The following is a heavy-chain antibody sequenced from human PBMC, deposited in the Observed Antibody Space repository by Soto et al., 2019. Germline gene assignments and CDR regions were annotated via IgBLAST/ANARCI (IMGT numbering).Heavy chain of an antibody. J-gene: IGHJ5*02. Sequence: SETLSLTCTVSGGSISSSSYYWGWIRQPPGKGLEWIGSIYYSGSTYYNPSLKSRVTISVDTSKNQFSLKLSSVTAADTAVYYCARYYVTNWFDPWGQGTLVTVSS. D-gene: IGHD1-26*01. CDR1: GGSISSSSYY. CDR2: IYYSGST. V-gene: IGHV4-39*01. CDR3: ARYYVTNWFDP.